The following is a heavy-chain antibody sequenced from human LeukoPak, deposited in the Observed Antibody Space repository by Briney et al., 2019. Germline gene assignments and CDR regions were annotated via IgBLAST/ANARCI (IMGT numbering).Heavy chain of an antibody. J-gene: IGHJ6*03. Sequence: SQTHSLTYAISMDSVSINSAACNWIRQSPSRGLEWLGSTYYRSKCYNDYAVSVKSEITNNPDTSQNQFCLQLNSVTPEDTAVYYCARDQGYSSGWFEDYYYYYMDVWGKGTTVTVSS. CDR2: TYYRSKCYN. V-gene: IGHV6-1*01. CDR3: ARDQGYSSGWFEDYYYYYMDV. CDR1: MDSVSINSAA. D-gene: IGHD6-19*01.